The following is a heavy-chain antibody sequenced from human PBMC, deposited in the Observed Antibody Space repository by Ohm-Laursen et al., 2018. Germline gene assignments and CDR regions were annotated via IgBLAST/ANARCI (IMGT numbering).Heavy chain of an antibody. CDR3: AREVYSSSSPPHFDY. CDR2: TYYRSKWYN. Sequence: PTQTLTLTCAISGDSVSSNSAAWNWIRQSPSRGLEWLGRTYYRSKWYNDYAVSVKSRISINPDTSKNQFSLQLNSVTPEDTAVYYCAREVYSSSSPPHFDYWGQGTLVTVSS. V-gene: IGHV6-1*01. J-gene: IGHJ4*02. D-gene: IGHD6-6*01. CDR1: GDSVSSNSAA.